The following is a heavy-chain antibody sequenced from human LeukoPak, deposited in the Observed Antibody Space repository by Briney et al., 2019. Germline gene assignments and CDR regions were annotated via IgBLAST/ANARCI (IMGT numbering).Heavy chain of an antibody. CDR3: AGYSYGVRPS. Sequence: SQALSLTCVISGDIVSSNSAAWNWIRQSPSRGLEWLGRTYYRSKWYNDYAVSVKSRITINPDTSKNQFSLHLNSVTPEDTAVYYCAGYSYGVRPSWGQGTLVTASS. J-gene: IGHJ5*02. CDR2: TYYRSKWYN. CDR1: GDIVSSNSAA. D-gene: IGHD5-18*01. V-gene: IGHV6-1*01.